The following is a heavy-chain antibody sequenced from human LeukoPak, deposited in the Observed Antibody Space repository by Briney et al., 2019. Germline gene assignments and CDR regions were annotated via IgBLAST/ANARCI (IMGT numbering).Heavy chain of an antibody. D-gene: IGHD1-26*01. Sequence: AASVKVSCKASGGTFSSYAISWVRQAPGQGLEWMGGIIPIFGTANYAQEFQGRVTITRDTSASTAYMELSSLRSEDMAVYYCARSYSGSYYLPLDAFDIWGQGTMVTVSS. J-gene: IGHJ3*02. CDR3: ARSYSGSYYLPLDAFDI. CDR1: GGTFSSYA. CDR2: IIPIFGTA. V-gene: IGHV1-69*05.